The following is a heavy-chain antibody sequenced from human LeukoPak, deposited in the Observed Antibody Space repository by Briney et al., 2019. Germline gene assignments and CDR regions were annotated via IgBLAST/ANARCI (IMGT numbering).Heavy chain of an antibody. V-gene: IGHV3-23*01. CDR1: GFRFDDYN. CDR2: ISGSGGST. D-gene: IGHD6-13*01. Sequence: GGSLRLSCAASGFRFDDYNMHWVRQAPGKGLEWVSAISGSGGSTYYADSVKGRFTISRDNSKNTLYLQMNSLRAEDTAVYYCAKLLRIAAAGIDYWGQGTLVTVSS. J-gene: IGHJ4*02. CDR3: AKLLRIAAAGIDY.